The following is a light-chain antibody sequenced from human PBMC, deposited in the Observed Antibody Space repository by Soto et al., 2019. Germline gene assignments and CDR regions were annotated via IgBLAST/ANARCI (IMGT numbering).Light chain of an antibody. J-gene: IGKJ5*01. V-gene: IGKV1-5*03. Sequence: DIQMTQSPSTLSASVGDRVTNTCRASQSISTWLAWYQQKPGRAPNLLIYKASSLESGVPSRFSGGGSGTEFTLTISSLQPDDFATYYCQQYNVFPITFGQGTRLEIK. CDR1: QSISTW. CDR3: QQYNVFPIT. CDR2: KAS.